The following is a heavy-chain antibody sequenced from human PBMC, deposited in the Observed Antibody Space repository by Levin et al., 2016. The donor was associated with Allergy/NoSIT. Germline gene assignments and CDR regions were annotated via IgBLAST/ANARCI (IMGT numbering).Heavy chain of an antibody. CDR1: GGSVTSSSYF. V-gene: IGHV4-39*01. D-gene: IGHD6-19*01. CDR3: ARRAISDWYGYFDL. J-gene: IGHJ2*01. CDR2: ISYSGRT. Sequence: SETLSLTCTVSGGSVTSSSYFWGWIRQPPGKGLEWIASISYSGRTYYSPSLKSRVTISVDTSKNQFSLKLTSLTAADTAVYYCARRAISDWYGYFDLWGRGTLVTVST.